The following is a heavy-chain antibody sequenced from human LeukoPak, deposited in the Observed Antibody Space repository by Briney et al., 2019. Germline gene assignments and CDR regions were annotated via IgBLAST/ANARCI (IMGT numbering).Heavy chain of an antibody. CDR1: SGSFTGFY. V-gene: IGHV4-34*01. D-gene: IGHD6-6*01. Sequence: SETLSLTCAVYSGSFTGFYWSWIRQSPGRGLEWIGEINHNGGTNYTPSLKSRVTMSLDMSKNQFSLKLSSVTAADTAVYFCARRGSYPNAFDIWGQGAMITVSS. CDR3: ARRGSYPNAFDI. CDR2: INHNGGT. J-gene: IGHJ3*02.